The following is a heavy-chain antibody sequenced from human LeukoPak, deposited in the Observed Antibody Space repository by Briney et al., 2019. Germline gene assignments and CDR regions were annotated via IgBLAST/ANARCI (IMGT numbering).Heavy chain of an antibody. V-gene: IGHV3-30*03. CDR2: ISYDGNNK. Sequence: PGGSLRLSCAVSGFSLSSYGMHWVRQAPGKGLEWVAFISYDGNNKYYADSVKGRLTISRDTSKNMLFLQMNSLRAEDTAVYYCATRGSYFEDFWGQGTLVTVSS. CDR1: GFSLSSYG. CDR3: ATRGSYFEDF. D-gene: IGHD1-26*01. J-gene: IGHJ4*02.